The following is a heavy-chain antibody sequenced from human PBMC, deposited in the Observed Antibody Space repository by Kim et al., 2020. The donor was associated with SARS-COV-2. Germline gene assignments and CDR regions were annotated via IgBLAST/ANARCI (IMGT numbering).Heavy chain of an antibody. J-gene: IGHJ4*01. V-gene: IGHV3-11*01. CDR2: ICCGGSTI. D-gene: IGHD3-22*01. Sequence: GGSLRLSCAASGFTFSDYDMSWVRQAPGKGLEWVSVICCGGSTIYYADSVKGRFTISRDNSKNSLYLQMNSLRAEDTAVYYCARAPGSRMIVVTSYDYCFDFWGQGTLVTVSS. CDR1: GFTFSDYD. CDR3: ARAPGSRMIVVTSYDYCFDF.